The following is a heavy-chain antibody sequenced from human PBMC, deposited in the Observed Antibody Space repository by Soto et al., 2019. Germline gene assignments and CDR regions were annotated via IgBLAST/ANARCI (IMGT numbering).Heavy chain of an antibody. CDR2: ISSSGSTI. CDR3: ARGLNRVXWFGELFQRGYYYGMDV. J-gene: IGHJ6*02. Sequence: GGSLRLSCAASGFTFSYYYMSWIRQAPGKGREWVSYISSSGSTIYYADSVKGRFTISRDNAKNSLYLQMNSLRAEDTAVYYCARGLNRVXWFGELFQRGYYYGMDVWGQGTTVTVSS. V-gene: IGHV3-11*01. CDR1: GFTFSYYY. D-gene: IGHD3-10*01.